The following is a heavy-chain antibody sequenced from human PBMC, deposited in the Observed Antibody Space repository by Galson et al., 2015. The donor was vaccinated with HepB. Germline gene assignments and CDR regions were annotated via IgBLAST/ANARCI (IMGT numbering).Heavy chain of an antibody. Sequence: ETLSLTCAVYGGSFSGYYWSWIRQPPGKGLEWIGEINHSGSTNYNPSLKSRVTILVDTSKNQFSLKLTSVTAADTAVYYCARGHKAIVVVVGSMRFDYWGQGILVTVSS. J-gene: IGHJ4*02. V-gene: IGHV4-34*01. D-gene: IGHD2-15*01. CDR1: GGSFSGYY. CDR2: INHSGST. CDR3: ARGHKAIVVVVGSMRFDY.